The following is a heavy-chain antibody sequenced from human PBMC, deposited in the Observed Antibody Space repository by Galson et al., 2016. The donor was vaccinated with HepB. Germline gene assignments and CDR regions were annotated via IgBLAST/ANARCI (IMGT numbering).Heavy chain of an antibody. V-gene: IGHV3-23*01. Sequence: SLRLSCAASGFTFSSYAMSWVRQAPGKGLEWVSGISGSGYSTFYADSVQGRFTISRDNSKSTLYLQMNSLRAEDTAVYYCAKAEGLSASGYWLADSWGQGTLV. D-gene: IGHD5-12*01. CDR2: ISGSGYST. CDR3: AKAEGLSASGYWLADS. CDR1: GFTFSSYA. J-gene: IGHJ4*02.